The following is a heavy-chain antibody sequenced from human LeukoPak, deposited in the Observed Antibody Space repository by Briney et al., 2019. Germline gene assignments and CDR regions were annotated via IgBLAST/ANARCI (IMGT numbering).Heavy chain of an antibody. J-gene: IGHJ4*02. CDR1: GFTFTSYS. V-gene: IGHV3-21*06. CDR3: ARDPEFRSSAGLDY. D-gene: IGHD6-6*01. Sequence: LGGSVRLSCAASGFTFTSYSMSWVRQAPGKGLEWVSFISTSSSDIYYADSVKGRFTISRDNAKNSVYLQMNSLRAEDTAVYYCARDPEFRSSAGLDYWGQGTLVSVSS. CDR2: ISTSSSDI.